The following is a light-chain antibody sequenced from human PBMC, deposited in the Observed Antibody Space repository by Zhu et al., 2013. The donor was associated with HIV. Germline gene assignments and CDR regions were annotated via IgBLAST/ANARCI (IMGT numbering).Light chain of an antibody. CDR3: QQYGSSPLT. CDR2: GTS. Sequence: IVMTQSPATLSVSPGDRATLSCRASQSISNNLAWYQQKPGQPPRLLIYGTSTRATGIPDRFSGSGSGTDFTLTISRLEPEDFAVYFCQQYGSSPLTFVG. J-gene: IGKJ4*01. CDR1: QSISNN. V-gene: IGKV3-20*01.